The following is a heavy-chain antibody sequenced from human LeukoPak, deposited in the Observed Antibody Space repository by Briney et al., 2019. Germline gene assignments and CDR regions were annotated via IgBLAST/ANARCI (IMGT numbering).Heavy chain of an antibody. Sequence: SETLSLTCAVSGGSLSPHYWSWIRRPLGKGLEWIGEINNRGTTNYSPSLRGRATISVDTSKNQFSLRLTSVTAADTATYYCARVPLWWLTPFDFWGQGALATVSS. CDR1: GGSLSPHY. CDR2: INNRGTT. D-gene: IGHD5-12*01. J-gene: IGHJ4*02. V-gene: IGHV4-34*01. CDR3: ARVPLWWLTPFDF.